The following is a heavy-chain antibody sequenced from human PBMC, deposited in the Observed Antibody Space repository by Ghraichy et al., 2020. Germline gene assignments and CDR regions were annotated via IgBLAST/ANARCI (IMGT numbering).Heavy chain of an antibody. CDR3: ARDLSYGDYGFDY. CDR2: IYYSGST. D-gene: IGHD4-17*01. Sequence: SETLSLTCTVSGGSISSGDYYWSWIRQPPGKGLEWIGYIYYSGSTYYNPSLKSRVTISVDTSKNQFSLKLSSVTAADTAVYYCARDLSYGDYGFDYWGQGTLVTVSS. J-gene: IGHJ4*02. CDR1: GGSISSGDYY. V-gene: IGHV4-30-4*01.